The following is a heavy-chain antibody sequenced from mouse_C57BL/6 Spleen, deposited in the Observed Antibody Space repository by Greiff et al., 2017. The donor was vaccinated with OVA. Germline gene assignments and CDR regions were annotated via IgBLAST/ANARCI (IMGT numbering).Heavy chain of an antibody. CDR1: GYTFTSYW. CDR3: ARPYYYSNYVVDY. CDR2: INPSNGGT. Sequence: QVHVKQPGTELVKPGASVKLSCKASGYTFTSYWMHWVKQRPGQGLEWIGNINPSNGGTNYNEKFKSKATLTVDKSSSTAYMQLSSLTSEDSAVYYCARPYYYSNYVVDYWGQGTTLTVSS. D-gene: IGHD2-5*01. V-gene: IGHV1-53*01. J-gene: IGHJ2*01.